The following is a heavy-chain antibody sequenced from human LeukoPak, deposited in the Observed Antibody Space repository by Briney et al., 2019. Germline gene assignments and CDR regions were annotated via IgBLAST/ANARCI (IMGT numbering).Heavy chain of an antibody. CDR1: GFTFSSYG. Sequence: PGRSLRLSCAASGFTFSSYGMHWVRQAPGKGLEWVAVISYDGSNKYYADSVKGRFTISRDSSKNTLYLQMNSLRAEDTAVYYCAKDIALTQYGDLDYWGQGTLVTVSS. J-gene: IGHJ4*02. D-gene: IGHD4-17*01. CDR2: ISYDGSNK. V-gene: IGHV3-30*18. CDR3: AKDIALTQYGDLDY.